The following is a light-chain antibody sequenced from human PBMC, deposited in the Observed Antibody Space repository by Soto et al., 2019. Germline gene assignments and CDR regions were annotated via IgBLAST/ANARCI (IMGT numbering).Light chain of an antibody. CDR2: KAS. CDR3: QQSNTYPWT. CDR1: QSISAS. J-gene: IGKJ1*01. Sequence: DMQMTQSPSTLSASVGDRVTITCRASQSISASLAWYQQKPGKAPKLLIYKASSLESGVPSRFSGSGSGTEFTLTISSLQPDDFATYYCQQSNTYPWTFGQGTKVEIK. V-gene: IGKV1-5*03.